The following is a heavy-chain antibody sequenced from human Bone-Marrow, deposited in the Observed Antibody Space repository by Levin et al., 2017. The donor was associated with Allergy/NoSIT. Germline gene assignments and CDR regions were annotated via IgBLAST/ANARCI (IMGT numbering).Heavy chain of an antibody. CDR3: VRRVYDSVSGGRFDR. Sequence: GGSLRLSCAASGFTFSNYWMNWVRQAPGKGLVWVSRINDDGTDIFYAASVKDRFTISRDNANNTLYLQMTSLRPGDTAVYFCVRRVYDSVSGGRFDRWGQGTLVTVSS. CDR2: INDDGTDI. J-gene: IGHJ4*02. D-gene: IGHD3-10*01. CDR1: GFTFSNYW. V-gene: IGHV3-74*01.